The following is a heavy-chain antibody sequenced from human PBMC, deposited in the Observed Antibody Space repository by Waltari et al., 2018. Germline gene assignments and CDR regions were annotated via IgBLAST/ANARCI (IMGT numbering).Heavy chain of an antibody. CDR1: GFTFCSYW. Sequence: EVQLVESGGGLVQPGGSLRLSCAASGFTFCSYWMHWVRQAPGKGLVWVSRSNSDGSTTGYADSVKGRFTISRDNTKNTLSLQMNSLRDEDTAVYYCAVYLRSSPFDPWGQGTLVTVSS. V-gene: IGHV3-74*01. J-gene: IGHJ5*02. D-gene: IGHD5-12*01. CDR3: AVYLRSSPFDP. CDR2: SNSDGSTT.